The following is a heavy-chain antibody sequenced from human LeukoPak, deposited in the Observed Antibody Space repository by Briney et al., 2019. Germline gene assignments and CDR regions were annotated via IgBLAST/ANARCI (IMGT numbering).Heavy chain of an antibody. V-gene: IGHV3-48*03. D-gene: IGHD5-18*01. CDR1: GFTFSSYE. CDR3: ARVGYSYGYAGFDY. Sequence: GGSLRLSCAASGFTFSSYEMNRVRQAPGKGLEWVSYISSSGSTIYYADSVKGRFTISRDNAKNSLYLQMNSLRAEDTAVYYCARVGYSYGYAGFDYWGQGTLVTVSS. J-gene: IGHJ4*02. CDR2: ISSSGSTI.